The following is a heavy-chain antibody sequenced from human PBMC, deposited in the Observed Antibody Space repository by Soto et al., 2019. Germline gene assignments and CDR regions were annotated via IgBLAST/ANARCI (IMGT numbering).Heavy chain of an antibody. CDR2: IYYSGST. Sequence: PSVTLSLTCTVSGGSISSYYWSWIRQPPGKGLEWIGYIYYSGSTNYNPSLKSRVTISVDTSKNQFSLKLSSVTAADTAVYYCARTGYYDSSGYDAFDIWGQGTMVTVSS. D-gene: IGHD3-22*01. CDR1: GGSISSYY. V-gene: IGHV4-59*01. J-gene: IGHJ3*02. CDR3: ARTGYYDSSGYDAFDI.